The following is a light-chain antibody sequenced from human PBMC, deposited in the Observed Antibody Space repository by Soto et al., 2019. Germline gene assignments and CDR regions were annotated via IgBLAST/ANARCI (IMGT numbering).Light chain of an antibody. J-gene: IGLJ3*02. CDR1: SSNVGNND. Sequence: SMLTQPPSVSAAPGQKVTISCSGSSSNVGNNDVSWYQQFPGTAPKLLIYKNNRRPSGIPDRFFGSKSGTSATLGITGLQTGDEADYHCSVWDSRLSVGVFGGGTKLTVL. CDR2: KNN. CDR3: SVWDSRLSVGV. V-gene: IGLV1-51*02.